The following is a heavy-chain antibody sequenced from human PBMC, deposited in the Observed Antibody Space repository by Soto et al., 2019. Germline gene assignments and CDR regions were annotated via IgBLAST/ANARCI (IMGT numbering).Heavy chain of an antibody. CDR1: GYSFTSYW. CDR3: ARRYYDIVYYGMDV. J-gene: IGHJ6*02. Sequence: PGESLKISCKGSGYSFTSYWISWARQMPGKGLEWMGRIDPSDSYTNYGPSFQGHVTISADKSISTAYLQWSSLKASDTAMYYCARRYYDIVYYGMDVWGQGTTVTVSS. V-gene: IGHV5-10-1*01. D-gene: IGHD3-9*01. CDR2: IDPSDSYT.